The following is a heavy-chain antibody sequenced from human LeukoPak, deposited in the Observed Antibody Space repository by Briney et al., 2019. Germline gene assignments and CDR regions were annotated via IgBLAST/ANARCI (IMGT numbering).Heavy chain of an antibody. CDR1: GYTFTSYG. V-gene: IGHV1-18*01. Sequence: WASVKVSCKASGYTFTSYGISWVRQAPGQGLEWMGWISAYNGNTNYAQKLQGRVTMTTDTSTSTAYMELRSLRSDDTAVYYCARVPTTVVTLHYFDCWGQGTLVAVSS. CDR2: ISAYNGNT. J-gene: IGHJ4*02. CDR3: ARVPTTVVTLHYFDC. D-gene: IGHD4-23*01.